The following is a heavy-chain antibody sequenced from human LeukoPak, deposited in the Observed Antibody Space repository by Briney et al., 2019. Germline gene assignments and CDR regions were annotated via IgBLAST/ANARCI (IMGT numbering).Heavy chain of an antibody. D-gene: IGHD3-3*01. CDR3: ARDIYDFWSGYYSGFGY. CDR2: ISSSSSYI. Sequence: GGSVRLSCAASGFTFSSYSMNWVRQAPGKGLEWVSSISSSSSYIYYADSEKGRFTISRDNAKNSLYLQMNSLRAEDTAVYYCARDIYDFWSGYYSGFGYWGQGTLVTVSS. J-gene: IGHJ4*02. V-gene: IGHV3-21*01. CDR1: GFTFSSYS.